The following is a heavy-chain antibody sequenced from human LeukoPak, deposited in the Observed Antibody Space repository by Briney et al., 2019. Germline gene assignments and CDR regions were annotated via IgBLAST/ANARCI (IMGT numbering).Heavy chain of an antibody. Sequence: GGSLGLSWEASELTFSSSALSGVGQAPGKGLDWVSVISKSGDFTYYADSVKGRFTISRDSSKNTLNLQMNSLRAEDTAVYYCAKESAAAGYFDYWGLGTLVTVSS. CDR1: ELTFSSSA. CDR3: AKESAAAGYFDY. CDR2: ISKSGDFT. V-gene: IGHV3-23*01. J-gene: IGHJ4*01. D-gene: IGHD6-13*01.